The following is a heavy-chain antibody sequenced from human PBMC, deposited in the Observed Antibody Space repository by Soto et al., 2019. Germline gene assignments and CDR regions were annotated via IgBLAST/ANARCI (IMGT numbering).Heavy chain of an antibody. V-gene: IGHV3-48*03. J-gene: IGHJ4*02. D-gene: IGHD2-15*01. Sequence: EVQLVESGGDLVQPGGSLRLSCAASGFTFSSYEMNWVRQAPGKGLEWVSYISSSGRTISYADSVKGRFTISRDNAKNSLYLQMHSLRADDPAVYYCARGGTVDYWGQGTLVTVSS. CDR2: ISSSGRTI. CDR1: GFTFSSYE. CDR3: ARGGTVDY.